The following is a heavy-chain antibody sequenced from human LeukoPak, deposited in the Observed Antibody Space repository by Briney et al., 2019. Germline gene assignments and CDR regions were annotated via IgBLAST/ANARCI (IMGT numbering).Heavy chain of an antibody. V-gene: IGHV1-69*13. J-gene: IGHJ3*02. D-gene: IGHD6-6*01. CDR1: GGTFSSYA. Sequence: GASVKVSCKASGGTFSSYAISWVRQAPGQGLEWMGGIIPIFGTANYAQKFQGRVTITADESTSTAYMELSSLRSEDRAVYYCARDPDMAASDAFDIWGQGTMVTVSS. CDR2: IIPIFGTA. CDR3: ARDPDMAASDAFDI.